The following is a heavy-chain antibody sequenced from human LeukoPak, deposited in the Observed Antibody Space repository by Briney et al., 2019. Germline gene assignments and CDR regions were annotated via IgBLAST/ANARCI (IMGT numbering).Heavy chain of an antibody. Sequence: GGSLRLSCAASGFTFSSYAMSWVGQAPGKGLEWVSAISGSGGSTYYADSVKGRFTISRDNSKNTLYLQMNSLRAEDTAVYYCAKDLVFLSTPFDYWGQGTLVTVSS. D-gene: IGHD2-2*01. V-gene: IGHV3-23*01. CDR3: AKDLVFLSTPFDY. CDR2: ISGSGGST. J-gene: IGHJ4*02. CDR1: GFTFSSYA.